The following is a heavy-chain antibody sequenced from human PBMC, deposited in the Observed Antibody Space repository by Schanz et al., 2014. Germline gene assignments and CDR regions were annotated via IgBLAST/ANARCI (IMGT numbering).Heavy chain of an antibody. V-gene: IGHV3-11*05. CDR3: AREQIMAAAGLVDY. J-gene: IGHJ4*01. CDR2: ISSGSSYA. Sequence: VQLVESGGGLVQPGGSLRLSCGGSGFTFRDYYMSWIRQAPGKGLEWVSDISSGSSYANYADSVKGRFTISRDNAKNSLYLQMNSLRAEDTAVYYCAREQIMAAAGLVDYWGHGTLVTVSS. D-gene: IGHD6-13*01. CDR1: GFTFRDYY.